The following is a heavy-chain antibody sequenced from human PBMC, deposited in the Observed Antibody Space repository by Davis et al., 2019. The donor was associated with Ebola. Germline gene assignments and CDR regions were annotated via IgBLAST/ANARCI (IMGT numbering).Heavy chain of an antibody. Sequence: GESLKISCAASGFTFSSYAMNWVRQAPGKGLAWVPSISSSSSYIYYADSVKGRFTISRDNAKNSLYLQMNSLRAEDTAVYYCASARSSWTNWFDPWGQGTLVTVSS. V-gene: IGHV3-21*01. CDR1: GFTFSSYA. CDR3: ASARSSWTNWFDP. D-gene: IGHD6-13*01. J-gene: IGHJ5*02. CDR2: ISSSSSYI.